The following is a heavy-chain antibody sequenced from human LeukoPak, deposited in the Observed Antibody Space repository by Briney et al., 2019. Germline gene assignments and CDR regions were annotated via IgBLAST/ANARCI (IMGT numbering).Heavy chain of an antibody. J-gene: IGHJ6*02. V-gene: IGHV4-59*13. CDR3: ARGNIELYYYGLDV. D-gene: IGHD4-23*01. CDR2: VYYTGTT. CDR1: GXSISNFY. Sequence: SETLSLTCTVSGXSISNFYWNWLRQSPGKGLQWIGFVYYTGTTDFNPSLKSRVTISVDTSTNQFSLRLSSVTAADTAVYYCARGNIELYYYGLDVWGPGTTVTVSS.